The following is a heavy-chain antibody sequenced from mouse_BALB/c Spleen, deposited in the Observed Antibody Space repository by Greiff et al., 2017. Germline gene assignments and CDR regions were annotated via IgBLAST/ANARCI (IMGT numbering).Heavy chain of an antibody. J-gene: IGHJ3*01. D-gene: IGHD2-3*01. CDR3: ARSPYDGYSAWFAY. Sequence: QVQLQQPGAELVKPGAPVKLSCKASGYTFTSYWMNWVKQRPGRGLEWIGRIDPSDSETHYNQKFKDKATLTVDKSSSTAYIQLSSLTSEDSAVYYCARSPYDGYSAWFAYWGQGTLVTVSA. V-gene: IGHV1-69*02. CDR2: IDPSDSET. CDR1: GYTFTSYW.